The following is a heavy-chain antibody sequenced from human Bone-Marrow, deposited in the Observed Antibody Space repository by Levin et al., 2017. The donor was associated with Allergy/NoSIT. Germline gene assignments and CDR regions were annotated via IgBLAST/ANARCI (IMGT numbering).Heavy chain of an antibody. D-gene: IGHD2-2*01. CDR3: ARDSVPYCSSTSCHLLVYYMDV. Sequence: GGSLRLSCAASGFTFSSYGMHWVRQAPGKGLEWVAVIWYDGSNKYYADSVKGRFTISRDNSKNTLYLQMNSLRAEDTAVYYCARDSVPYCSSTSCHLLVYYMDVWGKGTTVTVSS. V-gene: IGHV3-33*01. J-gene: IGHJ6*03. CDR1: GFTFSSYG. CDR2: IWYDGSNK.